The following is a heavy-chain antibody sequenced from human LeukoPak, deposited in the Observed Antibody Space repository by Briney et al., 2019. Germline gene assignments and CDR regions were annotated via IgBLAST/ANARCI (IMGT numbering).Heavy chain of an antibody. CDR1: GYTFNSYG. J-gene: IGHJ6*03. V-gene: IGHV1-18*03. CDR2: ISAHNGNT. CDR3: ARDKGTVATYYYYYMDV. D-gene: IGHD6-19*01. Sequence: GASVKVSCKASGYTFNSYGISWVRQAPGQGLEWMGWISAHNGNTNYEEKVQGRVTMTTDTSTSTAYMELRSLRSDDMAVYYCARDKGTVATYYYYYMDVWGKGTTVTVSS.